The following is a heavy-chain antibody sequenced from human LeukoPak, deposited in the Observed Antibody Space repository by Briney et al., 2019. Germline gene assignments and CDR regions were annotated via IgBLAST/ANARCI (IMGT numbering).Heavy chain of an antibody. V-gene: IGHV3-30*03. J-gene: IGHJ4*02. D-gene: IGHD6-19*01. Sequence: GGSLRLSCAASGFTFSSYGMHWVRQAPGKGLEWVAVISYDGSNKYYADSVKGRFTISRDNSKNTLYLQMNSLRAEDTAVYYCARGAGVLPDYWGQGTLVTVSS. CDR3: ARGAGVLPDY. CDR2: ISYDGSNK. CDR1: GFTFSSYG.